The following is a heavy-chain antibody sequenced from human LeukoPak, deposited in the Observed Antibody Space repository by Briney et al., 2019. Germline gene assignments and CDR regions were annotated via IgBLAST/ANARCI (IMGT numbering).Heavy chain of an antibody. D-gene: IGHD3-3*01. CDR2: IYYSGST. CDR3: ARGDTIFGVVTFDY. J-gene: IGHJ4*02. CDR1: GGSISSYY. V-gene: IGHV4-59*01. Sequence: SETLSLTCTVSGGSISSYYWSWIRQPPGKGLEWIGCIYYSGSTNYNPSLKSRVTISVDTSKNQFSLKLSSVTAADTAVYYCARGDTIFGVVTFDYWGQGTLVTVSS.